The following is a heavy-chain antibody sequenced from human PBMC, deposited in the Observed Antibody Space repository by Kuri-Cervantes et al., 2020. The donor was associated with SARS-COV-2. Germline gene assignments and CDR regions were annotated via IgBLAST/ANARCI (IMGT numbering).Heavy chain of an antibody. Sequence: GESLKISCAASGFTFSSYAMSWVRQAPGKGLVWVSRINPDGSYTNNADSVKGRFTLSRDNAKNMLFLQMNSLRAEDTAVYYCVRDGDHWNFDYWGQGTRVT. CDR2: INPDGSYT. CDR1: GFTFSSYA. CDR3: VRDGDHWNFDY. J-gene: IGHJ4*02. D-gene: IGHD1-1*01. V-gene: IGHV3-74*01.